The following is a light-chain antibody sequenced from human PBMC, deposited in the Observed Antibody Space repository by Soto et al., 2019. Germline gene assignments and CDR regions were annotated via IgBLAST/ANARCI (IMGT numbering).Light chain of an antibody. Sequence: DIQMTQSPSSLSASVGDRVTITCRASETIASYVNWYQQRPGKAPKLLIYAASTLQSGVPSRFGGSGSGTEFTLTISSLQPDDFATYYCQHYNSYSEAFGQGTKVDIK. V-gene: IGKV1-39*01. CDR1: ETIASY. CDR2: AAS. CDR3: QHYNSYSEA. J-gene: IGKJ1*01.